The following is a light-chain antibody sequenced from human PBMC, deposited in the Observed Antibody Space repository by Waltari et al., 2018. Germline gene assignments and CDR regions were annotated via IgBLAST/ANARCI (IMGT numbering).Light chain of an antibody. CDR3: QAWDRSSMV. Sequence: SYELTQPPSVSVSPGQTASIPCSGDRLGDKYASWYQQKPGQSPVLVIYQDFKRPSGIPERFSGSNSGNTATLTISGTQAIDEADYYCQAWDRSSMVFGGGTKLTVL. J-gene: IGLJ2*01. V-gene: IGLV3-1*01. CDR1: RLGDKY. CDR2: QDF.